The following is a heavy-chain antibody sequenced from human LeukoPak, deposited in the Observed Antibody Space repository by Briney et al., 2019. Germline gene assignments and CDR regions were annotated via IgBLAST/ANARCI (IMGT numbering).Heavy chain of an antibody. CDR1: GYIFTAYH. V-gene: IGHV1-2*06. CDR2: IIPNSGAT. D-gene: IGHD2-21*01. J-gene: IGHJ3*02. CDR3: ARGISGGFDM. Sequence: ASVKVSCKPSGYIFTAYHLHWVRHAPGQGLEWMGRIIPNSGATNYAQNFQGRVTMTRDTSISTAYMELSRLSPDDTAVYYCARGISGGFDMWGQGTKVTVSS.